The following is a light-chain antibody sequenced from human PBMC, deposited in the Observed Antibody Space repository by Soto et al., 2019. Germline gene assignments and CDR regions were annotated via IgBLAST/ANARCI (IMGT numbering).Light chain of an antibody. Sequence: QSVLTQPASVSGSPGQSITISCTGTSSDVGGYNYVSWYQQHPGKAPKLMIYDVSNRPSGVSNRFSGSKSVNTASLTISGLQAEDEADYYCSSYTSSSTSLVVFGGGTKVTVL. CDR2: DVS. CDR1: SSDVGGYNY. J-gene: IGLJ2*01. CDR3: SSYTSSSTSLVV. V-gene: IGLV2-14*01.